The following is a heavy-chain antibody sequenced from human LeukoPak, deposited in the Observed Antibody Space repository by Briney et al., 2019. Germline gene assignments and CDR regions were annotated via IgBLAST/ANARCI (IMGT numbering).Heavy chain of an antibody. CDR2: IYYSGST. D-gene: IGHD3-10*02. CDR3: ARAHYYYVGGRINWSAP. V-gene: IGHV4-59*12. CDR1: GGSISSYY. J-gene: IGHJ5*02. Sequence: KASETLSLTCTVSGGSISSYYWSWIRQPPGKGLEWIGYIYYSGSTNYNPSLKSRVTISVDTSKNQFSLKLSSVTAADTAVYYCARAHYYYVGGRINWSAPGGKGPLVPFSS.